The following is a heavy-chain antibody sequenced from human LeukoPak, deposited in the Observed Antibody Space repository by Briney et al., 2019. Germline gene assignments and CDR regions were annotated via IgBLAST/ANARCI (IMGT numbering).Heavy chain of an antibody. D-gene: IGHD6-6*01. CDR3: ARDLSYSSSSGGSFDY. J-gene: IGHJ4*02. Sequence: GGSLRLSCTASGLTFSIYAMSWVRQAPGKGLEYVSSISNIGGSTYYADSVKGRFTVSRDNSKNTLYLQMDSLRADDTAVYYCARDLSYSSSSGGSFDYWGQGTLVTVSS. V-gene: IGHV3-23*01. CDR1: GLTFSIYA. CDR2: ISNIGGST.